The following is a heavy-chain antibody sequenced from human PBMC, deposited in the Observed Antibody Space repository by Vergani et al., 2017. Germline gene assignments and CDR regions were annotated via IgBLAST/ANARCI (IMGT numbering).Heavy chain of an antibody. J-gene: IGHJ4*02. CDR3: ARDRYYYDSNGYFRGTDY. D-gene: IGHD3-22*01. CDR1: GYTFTSYG. CDR2: ISAYNGNT. Sequence: QVQLVQSGAEVKKPGASVKVSCKASGYTFTSYGISWVRQAPGQGLEWMGWISAYNGNTNYAQKLQGRVTMTTDTSTSTAYMELRSLRSDDTAVYYCARDRYYYDSNGYFRGTDYWGQGTLVTVSS. V-gene: IGHV1-18*01.